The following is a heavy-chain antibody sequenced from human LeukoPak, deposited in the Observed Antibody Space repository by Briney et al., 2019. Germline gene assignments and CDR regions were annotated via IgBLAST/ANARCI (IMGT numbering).Heavy chain of an antibody. V-gene: IGHV1-18*01. CDR1: GYTFTSYG. D-gene: IGHD2-2*01. CDR3: ARVGVEDIVVVPAAAPGVYYFDY. CDR2: ISAYNGNT. J-gene: IGHJ4*02. Sequence: ASVKVSCKASGYTFTSYGISWVRQPPGQGLEWMGWISAYNGNTNYAQKLQGRVTMTTDTSTSTAYMELRSLRSDDTAVYYCARVGVEDIVVVPAAAPGVYYFDYWGQGTLVTVSS.